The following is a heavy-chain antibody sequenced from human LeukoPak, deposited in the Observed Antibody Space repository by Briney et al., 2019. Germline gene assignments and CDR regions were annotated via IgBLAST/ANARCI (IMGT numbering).Heavy chain of an antibody. D-gene: IGHD5-12*01. CDR3: ARDRGSGYDHARY. V-gene: IGHV3-33*01. CDR2: IWYDGSNK. Sequence: PGRSLRLSCAASGFTFSSYGMHWVRQAPGKGLEWVAVIWYDGSNKYYADSVKGRFTISRDNSKNTLYLQMNSLRAEDTAVYYCARDRGSGYDHARYWGQGTLVTVSS. J-gene: IGHJ4*02. CDR1: GFTFSSYG.